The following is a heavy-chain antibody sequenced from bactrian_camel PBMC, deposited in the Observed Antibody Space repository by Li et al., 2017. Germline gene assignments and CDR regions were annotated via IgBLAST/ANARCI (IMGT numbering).Heavy chain of an antibody. CDR2: IDSDGST. Sequence: VQLVESGGGAVQVGGSLTLSCATSGFETRGYITHCMGWFRQASGKERTGIATIDSDGSTTYADSVKGRITISRDSAKNTVYLQMNNLQPEDTATYYCAEGRGSRGEHCYSLSYWGQGTQVTVS. CDR3: AEGRGSRGEHCYSLSY. D-gene: IGHD6*01. CDR1: GFETRGYITHC. V-gene: IGHV3S53*01. J-gene: IGHJ4*01.